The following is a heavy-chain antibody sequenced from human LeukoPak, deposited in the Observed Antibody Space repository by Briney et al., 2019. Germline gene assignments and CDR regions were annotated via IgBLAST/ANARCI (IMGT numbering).Heavy chain of an antibody. J-gene: IGHJ5*02. V-gene: IGHV3-30-3*01. CDR3: TRNPEMQYWFDP. D-gene: IGHD2/OR15-2a*01. CDR2: TSYDGSKK. Sequence: GGSLRLSCAASGFTFRAHSMPWVRQTPGKGLEWVAFTSYDGSKKYYGDSVKGRFTISRDNSKNTLYLEVSTLRAEDTAVYYCTRNPEMQYWFDPWGQGTLVTVSS. CDR1: GFTFRAHS.